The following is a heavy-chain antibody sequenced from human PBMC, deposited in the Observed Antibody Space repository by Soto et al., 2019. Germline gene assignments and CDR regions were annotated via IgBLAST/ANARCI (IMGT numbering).Heavy chain of an antibody. V-gene: IGHV3-21*01. CDR3: ARVVRATVRLDY. CDR1: GFTFSSYS. D-gene: IGHD3-10*01. Sequence: GGSLRLSCAASGFTFSSYSMNWVRQAPGKGLEWVSSISSSSSYIYYADSVKGRFTISRDNATNSLYLQMNSLRAEDTAVYYCARVVRATVRLDYWGQGTLVTVSS. CDR2: ISSSSSYI. J-gene: IGHJ4*02.